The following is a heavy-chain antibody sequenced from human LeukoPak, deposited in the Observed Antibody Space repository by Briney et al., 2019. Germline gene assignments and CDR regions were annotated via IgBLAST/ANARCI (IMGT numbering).Heavy chain of an antibody. V-gene: IGHV3-7*03. CDR3: ARSRVVAGFPAGYYYMDV. D-gene: IGHD2-15*01. Sequence: PGGSLRLSCAASGFTFRSYCMNWVRQVPGKGLEWVANIKEDGSEKYYVDSVKGRFTISRDNAKNSLYLQMNSLRAEDTAVYYCARSRVVAGFPAGYYYMDVWGKGTTVTISS. CDR1: GFTFRSYC. CDR2: IKEDGSEK. J-gene: IGHJ6*03.